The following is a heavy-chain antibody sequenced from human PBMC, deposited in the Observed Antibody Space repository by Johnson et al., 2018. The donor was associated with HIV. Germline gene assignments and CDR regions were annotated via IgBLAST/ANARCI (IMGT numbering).Heavy chain of an antibody. CDR3: AKDLYNWNLQKHAFDI. D-gene: IGHD1-1*01. Sequence: VQLVESGGGLVQPGGSLRLSCAASGFTFSSYAMTWVRQAPGKGLEWVSSISGSGGSTYYVDSVKGRFTISRDNSKNTLYLQMNSLRAEYTAVYYCAKDLYNWNLQKHAFDIWGQGTMVTVSS. J-gene: IGHJ3*02. CDR2: ISGSGGST. CDR1: GFTFSSYA. V-gene: IGHV3-23*04.